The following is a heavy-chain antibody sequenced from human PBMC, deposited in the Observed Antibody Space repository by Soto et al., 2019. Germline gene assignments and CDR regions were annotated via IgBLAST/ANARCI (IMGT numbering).Heavy chain of an antibody. CDR1: GLTFSDYD. J-gene: IGHJ4*02. V-gene: IGHV3-11*01. CDR3: ARDPYGDYVGAYFDY. CDR2: IGNSGSTI. Sequence: QVQLVESGGGLVKPGGSLRLSCAASGLTFSDYDMSWIRQVPGKGLEWVSYIGNSGSTIYYADSVKGRFTISRDNAKNSLYLQLNSLKAEDTAVYYCARDPYGDYVGAYFDYWGQGTLVTVSS. D-gene: IGHD4-17*01.